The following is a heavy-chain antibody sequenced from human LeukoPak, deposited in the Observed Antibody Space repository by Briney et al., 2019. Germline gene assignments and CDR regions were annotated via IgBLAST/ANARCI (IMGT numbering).Heavy chain of an antibody. V-gene: IGHV4-61*01. Sequence: SQTLSLTCTVSGGSISSGSYYWSWIRQPPGKGLTWIGYIYYSGSTNYNPSLKSRVTISVDRSKNQFSLKLRSVIAADTAVYYCARVGWELLGPFDHWGQGTLVTVSS. CDR2: IYYSGST. J-gene: IGHJ4*02. CDR3: ARVGWELLGPFDH. D-gene: IGHD1-26*01. CDR1: GGSISSGSYY.